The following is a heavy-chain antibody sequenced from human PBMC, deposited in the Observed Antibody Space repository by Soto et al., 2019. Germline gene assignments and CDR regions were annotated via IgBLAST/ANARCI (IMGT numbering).Heavy chain of an antibody. V-gene: IGHV1-69*13. CDR2: IIPIFGTA. Sequence: SVKVSCKASGGTFSSYAISWVRQAPGQGLEWMGGIIPIFGTANYAQKFQGRVTITADESTSTAYMELSSLRSEDTAVYYCAREYYYDSRGYYPSFDYWGQGTLVTVSS. CDR3: AREYYYDSRGYYPSFDY. D-gene: IGHD3-22*01. J-gene: IGHJ4*02. CDR1: GGTFSSYA.